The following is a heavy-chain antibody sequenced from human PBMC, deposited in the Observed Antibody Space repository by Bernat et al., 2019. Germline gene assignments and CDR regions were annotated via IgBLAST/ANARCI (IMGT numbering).Heavy chain of an antibody. CDR2: INSDGSST. V-gene: IGHV3-74*01. J-gene: IGHJ4*02. Sequence: EVQLVESGGGLVQPGGSLRLSCAASGFTFSSYWMHWVRQAPGKGLVWISRINSDGSSTSYADSVKGRFTISRDNAKNTLYLQMNSLRAEDTAVYYCARGDSSSWYSPIDYWGQGTLVTVSS. CDR1: GFTFSSYW. D-gene: IGHD6-13*01. CDR3: ARGDSSSWYSPIDY.